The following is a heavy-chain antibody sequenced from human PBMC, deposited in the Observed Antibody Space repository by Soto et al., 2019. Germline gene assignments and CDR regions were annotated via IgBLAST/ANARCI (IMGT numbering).Heavy chain of an antibody. CDR2: IYYRGST. D-gene: IGHD1-26*01. Sequence: SETLSLTCTVSGGSISSHYWSWVRQAPGKGLEWIGHIYYRGSTSYNPSLRSRSTTSVDTSNNQFSLKLNSVTTADTAVYYCARDGRESSGMDVWGQGTKVTVSS. J-gene: IGHJ6*02. V-gene: IGHV4-59*11. CDR3: ARDGRESSGMDV. CDR1: GGSISSHY.